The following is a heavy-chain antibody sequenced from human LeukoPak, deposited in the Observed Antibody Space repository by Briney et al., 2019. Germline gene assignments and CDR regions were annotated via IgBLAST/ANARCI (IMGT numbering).Heavy chain of an antibody. CDR1: GYTFTSYA. J-gene: IGHJ6*02. Sequence: ASVKVSCKASGYTFTSYAMNWVRQAAGQGLEWMGWINTNTGNPTYAQGFTGRFVFSLDTSVSTAYLQISSLKAEDTAVYYCARDVSSTFYGSGSYTHYYYYGMDVWGQGTTVTDSS. V-gene: IGHV7-4-1*02. CDR2: INTNTGNP. D-gene: IGHD3-10*01. CDR3: ARDVSSTFYGSGSYTHYYYYGMDV.